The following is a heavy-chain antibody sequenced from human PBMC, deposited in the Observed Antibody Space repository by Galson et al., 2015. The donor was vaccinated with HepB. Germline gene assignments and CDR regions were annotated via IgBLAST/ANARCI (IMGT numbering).Heavy chain of an antibody. CDR3: ARDQVGATGGGVDY. CDR1: GFTFSDHN. J-gene: IGHJ4*02. CDR2: ISSSSSYT. V-gene: IGHV3-11*06. Sequence: SLRLSCAASGFTFSDHNMSWIRQAPGKGLEWVSYISSSSSYTNYADPVKGRFTISRDNAKNSLFLQMNSLRAEDTAVYYCARDQVGATGGGVDYWGQGTLVTVSS. D-gene: IGHD1-26*01.